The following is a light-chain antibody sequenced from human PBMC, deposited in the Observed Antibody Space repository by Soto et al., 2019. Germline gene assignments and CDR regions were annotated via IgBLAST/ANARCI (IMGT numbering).Light chain of an antibody. V-gene: IGKV1-12*01. CDR1: QAVSTW. J-gene: IGKJ4*01. CDR2: AAS. CDR3: QQANSFPRT. Sequence: DIQMTQSPSFVSASVGDRVTITCRASQAVSTWLAWYQQKPGDAPKLLIYAASTLQSGVPSRFGGSGSGTDFTLTIRSLQPEDFATYYCQQANSFPRTFGGGTKVDIK.